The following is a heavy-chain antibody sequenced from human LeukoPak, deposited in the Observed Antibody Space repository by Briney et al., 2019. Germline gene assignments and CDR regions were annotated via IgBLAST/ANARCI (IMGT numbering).Heavy chain of an antibody. CDR2: IIPIFGTA. D-gene: IGHD3-22*01. Sequence: SVKVSCKASGGTFSSYAISWVRQAPGQGLEWMGGIIPIFGTANYAQKFQGRVTITADESTSTAYMELSSLRSEDTAVYYCARLGAKYYYDSSGYYFDYWGQGTLVTVSS. CDR1: GGTFSSYA. J-gene: IGHJ4*02. CDR3: ARLGAKYYYDSSGYYFDY. V-gene: IGHV1-69*13.